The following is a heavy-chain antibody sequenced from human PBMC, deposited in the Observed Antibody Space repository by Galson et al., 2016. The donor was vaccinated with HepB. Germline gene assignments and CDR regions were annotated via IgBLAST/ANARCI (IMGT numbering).Heavy chain of an antibody. V-gene: IGHV3-73*01. Sequence: SLRLSCAASGFTFSDSAMHWVRQASGKGLEWVGRIRSKANSYATAYAASVKGRFTIYRDDSNNTAYLQMNSLKTEDTAVYYCTSTSSYYYYYGFDVWGQGTAVTVSS. CDR3: TSTSSYYYYYGFDV. CDR2: IRSKANSYAT. D-gene: IGHD6-6*01. J-gene: IGHJ6*02. CDR1: GFTFSDSA.